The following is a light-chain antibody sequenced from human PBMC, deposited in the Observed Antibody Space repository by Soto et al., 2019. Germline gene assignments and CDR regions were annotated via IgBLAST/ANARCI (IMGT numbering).Light chain of an antibody. CDR3: QQYNSWPLT. CDR1: QSVSSN. CDR2: GVP. J-gene: IGKJ4*01. V-gene: IGKV3-15*01. Sequence: EIVMTQSPATLSVSPGERATLSCRASQSVSSNLAWYQQTPDQAPRLLMYGVPTRATGIPARFSVSGSGTEFTLTISTLQSEDFVVYYCQQYNSWPLTFGGGTKVEIK.